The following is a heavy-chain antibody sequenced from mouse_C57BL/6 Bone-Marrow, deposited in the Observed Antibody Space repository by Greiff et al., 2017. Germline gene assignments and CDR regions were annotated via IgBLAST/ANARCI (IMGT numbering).Heavy chain of an antibody. CDR2: IYPRSGNT. D-gene: IGHD2-3*01. J-gene: IGHJ1*03. Sequence: QVQLQQSGAELVRPGTSVKMSCKASGYTFTNYWIGWAKQRPGQGLEWIGEIYPRSGNTYYNEKFKGKATLTADKSSSTAYMELRSLTSEDSAVYCCARPGYYVGWYFDVWGTGTTVTVSS. CDR3: ARPGYYVGWYFDV. CDR1: GYTFTNYW. V-gene: IGHV1-63*01.